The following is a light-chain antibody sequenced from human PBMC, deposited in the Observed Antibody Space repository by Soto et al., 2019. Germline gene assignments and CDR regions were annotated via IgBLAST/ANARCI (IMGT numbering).Light chain of an antibody. CDR3: SSYTRPTTYV. V-gene: IGLV2-14*01. Sequence: QSVLTQPASVSGSPGQSITISCTGTSSDVGAYNYDSWYQQYPGEAPKVIIYDVSHRPAGVSNRFSGSKSGNTASLTISGLQTQDEADYYCSSYTRPTTYVFGTGTKVTVL. J-gene: IGLJ1*01. CDR2: DVS. CDR1: SSDVGAYNY.